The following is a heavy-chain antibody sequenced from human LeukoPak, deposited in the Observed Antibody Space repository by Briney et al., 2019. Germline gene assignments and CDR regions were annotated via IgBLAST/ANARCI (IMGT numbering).Heavy chain of an antibody. D-gene: IGHD2-2*02. V-gene: IGHV4-38-2*01. CDR2: IYHSGST. CDR1: GYSISSGYY. CDR3: ARPAVPAAIRAFDY. Sequence: SETLSLTCAVSGYSISSGYYWGWIRQPPGKGLEWIGSIYHSGSTYYNPSLKSRVTISVDTSKNQFSLKLSSVTAADTAVYYCARPAVPAAIRAFDYWGQGTLVTVSS. J-gene: IGHJ4*02.